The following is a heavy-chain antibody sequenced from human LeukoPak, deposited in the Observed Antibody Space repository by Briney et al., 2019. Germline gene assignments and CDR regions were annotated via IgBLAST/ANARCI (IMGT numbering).Heavy chain of an antibody. V-gene: IGHV3-7*03. CDR2: IKQDGSEK. J-gene: IGHJ6*02. CDR1: GFTFSRYW. D-gene: IGHD2-2*01. CDR3: AREYCSSTSCYRGMDV. Sequence: SGGSLRLSCAASGFTFSRYWMSWVRQAPGKGLEWVANIKQDGSEKYYVGSVKGRFTISRDNAKNSLYLQMNSLGAEDTAVYYCAREYCSSTSCYRGMDVWGQGTTVTVSS.